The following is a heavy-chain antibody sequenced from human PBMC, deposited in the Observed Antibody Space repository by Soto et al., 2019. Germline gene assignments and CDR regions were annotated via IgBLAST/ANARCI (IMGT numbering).Heavy chain of an antibody. CDR3: ARGRDYYNYMDV. J-gene: IGHJ6*03. CDR2: INHSGST. V-gene: IGHV4-34*01. Sequence: PSETLSLTCAVYGGSFSGYYWSWIRQPPGKGLEWIGEINHSGSTNYNPSLKSRVTISVDTSKNQFSLKLSSVTAADTAVYYCARGRDYYNYMDVWGKGTTVTVSS. CDR1: GGSFSGYY.